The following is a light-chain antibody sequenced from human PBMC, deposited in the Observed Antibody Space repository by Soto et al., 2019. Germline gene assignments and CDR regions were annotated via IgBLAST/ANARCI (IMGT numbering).Light chain of an antibody. Sequence: QSVLTQPPSVSGAPGQRVTIFCTGTNSNIGAGYDVHWYQQLPGTVPKLLIYGSNNQPSGVPDRFSGSKSGTSASLAITGLQAEDEATYYCQSYDSGLPWVFGGGTKLTVL. V-gene: IGLV1-40*01. J-gene: IGLJ3*02. CDR3: QSYDSGLPWV. CDR1: NSNIGAGYD. CDR2: GSN.